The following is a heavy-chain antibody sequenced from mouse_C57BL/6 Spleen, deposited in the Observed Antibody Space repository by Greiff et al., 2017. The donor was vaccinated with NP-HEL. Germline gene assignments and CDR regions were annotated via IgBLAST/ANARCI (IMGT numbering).Heavy chain of an antibody. CDR3: ARSPLNPWFAY. CDR2: IHPNSGST. Sequence: QVQLQQPGAELVKPGASVKLSCKASGYTFTSYWMNWVKQRPGQGLEWIGMIHPNSGSTNYNEKFKSKATLTVDKSSSTAYMQLSSLTSEDSAVYYCARSPLNPWFAYWGQGTLVTVSA. CDR1: GYTFTSYW. J-gene: IGHJ3*01. V-gene: IGHV1-64*01.